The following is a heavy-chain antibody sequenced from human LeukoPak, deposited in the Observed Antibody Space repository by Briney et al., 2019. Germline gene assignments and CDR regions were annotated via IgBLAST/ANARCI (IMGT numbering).Heavy chain of an antibody. V-gene: IGHV3-21*01. CDR1: GFTFSSYS. CDR3: ASAGGVLLWFGELLLGNAFDI. J-gene: IGHJ3*02. Sequence: AGGSLRLSCAASGFTFSSYSMNWVRQAPGKGLEWVSSISSSSSYIYYADSVKGRFTISRDNAKNSLYLQMNSLRAEDTAVYYCASAGGVLLWFGELLLGNAFDIWGQGTMVTVSS. CDR2: ISSSSSYI. D-gene: IGHD3-10*01.